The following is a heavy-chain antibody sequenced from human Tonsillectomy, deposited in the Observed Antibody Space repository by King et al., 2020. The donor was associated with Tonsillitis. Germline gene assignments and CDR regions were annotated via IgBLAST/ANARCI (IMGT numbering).Heavy chain of an antibody. CDR3: ARYVSGSFDY. J-gene: IGHJ4*02. CDR2: MDYSGTV. D-gene: IGHD1-26*01. Sequence: QLQESGPVVVKPSETLSLTCTVSVGSISSSDHYLAWIRQPPGKGLEWIGYMDYSGTVFYNPSLKSRSTISGGTSANCVSLKLSSVTAADTAVYFCARYVSGSFDYWGQGALVTVSS. CDR1: VGSISSSDHY. V-gene: IGHV4-39*01.